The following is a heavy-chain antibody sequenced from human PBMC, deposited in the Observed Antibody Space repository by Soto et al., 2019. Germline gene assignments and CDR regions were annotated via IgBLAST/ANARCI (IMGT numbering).Heavy chain of an antibody. Sequence: SETLSLTCTVSGGSISSGDYYWSWIRHPPGKGLEWIGYIYYSGSTYYNPSLKSRVIISLDASENQFSLKLTSVSAAETAVYYCATAVYCRSAGCSNWFDPWGDGTPVTVSA. CDR3: ATAVYCRSAGCSNWFDP. V-gene: IGHV4-30-4*01. J-gene: IGHJ5*02. CDR2: IYYSGST. D-gene: IGHD2-2*01. CDR1: GGSISSGDYY.